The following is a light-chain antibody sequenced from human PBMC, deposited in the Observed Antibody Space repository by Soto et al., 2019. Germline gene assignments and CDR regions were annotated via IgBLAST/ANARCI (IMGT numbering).Light chain of an antibody. CDR2: EVS. Sequence: QSALTQPASXXXXXXXXXXXXCTGTSSDVGGYNYVSWYQQHPGKAPKLMIYEVSNRPSGVSNRFSGSKSGNTASLTISGLQAEDEADYYCSSYTSSSTPNGVFGGGTKLTVL. CDR3: SSYTSSSTPNGV. J-gene: IGLJ3*02. V-gene: IGLV2-14*01. CDR1: SSDVGGYNY.